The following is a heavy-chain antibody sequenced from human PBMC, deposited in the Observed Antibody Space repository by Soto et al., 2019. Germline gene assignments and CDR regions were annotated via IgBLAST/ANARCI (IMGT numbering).Heavy chain of an antibody. D-gene: IGHD4-17*01. CDR1: GFTFSSYD. Sequence: GGSLRLSCAASGFTFSSYDMHWVRQATGKGLEWVSAIGTAGDTYYPGSVKGRFTISRENAKNSLYLQMNSLRAGDTAVYYCARVSNGDYFDDWGQGTLVTVSS. CDR2: IGTAGDT. CDR3: ARVSNGDYFDD. J-gene: IGHJ4*02. V-gene: IGHV3-13*01.